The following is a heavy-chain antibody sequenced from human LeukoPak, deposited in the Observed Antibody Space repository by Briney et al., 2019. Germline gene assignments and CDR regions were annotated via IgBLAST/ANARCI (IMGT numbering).Heavy chain of an antibody. D-gene: IGHD3-16*01. V-gene: IGHV4-34*01. J-gene: IGHJ3*02. CDR3: ARCPLPLSKYVWGHHWAFEI. CDR2: INHSGST. CDR1: GGSFSGYY. Sequence: PSETLSLTCAVYGGSFSGYYWSWIRQPPGKGLEWIGEINHSGSTNYNPSLKSRVTISVDTSKNQFSLKLSSVTAADTAVYYCARCPLPLSKYVWGHHWAFEIWGQGTMVTVSS.